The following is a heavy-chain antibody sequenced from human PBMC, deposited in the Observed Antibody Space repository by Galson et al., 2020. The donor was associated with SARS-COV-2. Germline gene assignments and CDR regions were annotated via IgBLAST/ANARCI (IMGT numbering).Heavy chain of an antibody. CDR1: GYTFTGYY. CDR3: ARDPGYSSSWYYDY. J-gene: IGHJ4*01. V-gene: IGHV1-2*02. Sequence: ASVKVSCKASGYTFTGYYMHWVRQAPGQGLEWMGWINPNSGGTNYAQKFQGRVTMTRDTSISTAYMELSRLRSDDTAVYYCARDPGYSSSWYYDYWGHGTLVTVSS. D-gene: IGHD6-13*01. CDR2: INPNSGGT.